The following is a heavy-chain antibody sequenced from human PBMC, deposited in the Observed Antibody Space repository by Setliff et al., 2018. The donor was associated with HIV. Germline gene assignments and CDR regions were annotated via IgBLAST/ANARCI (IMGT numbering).Heavy chain of an antibody. CDR3: ARVVYNSSGYYYLGAFDI. V-gene: IGHV4-38-2*01. Sequence: SETLSLTCAVSGYSISSGYYWGWIRQPPGKGLEWIGSIHHGGSTYYSTSLKSRVTISLEPSKNQFSLKLSSVTAADTAVYYCARVVYNSSGYYYLGAFDIWGQGTMVTVS. D-gene: IGHD3-22*01. J-gene: IGHJ3*02. CDR1: GYSISSGYY. CDR2: IHHGGST.